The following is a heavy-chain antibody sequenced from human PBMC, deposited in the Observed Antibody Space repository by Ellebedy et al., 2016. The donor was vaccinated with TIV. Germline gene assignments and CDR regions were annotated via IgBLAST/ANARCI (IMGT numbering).Heavy chain of an antibody. CDR1: GFTFSGSA. CDR3: TRLQGYDILTGYYLIGGMDV. D-gene: IGHD3-9*01. Sequence: GGSLRLXCAASGFTFSGSAMHWVRQASGKGLEWVGRIRSKANSYATAYAASVKGRFTISRDDSKNTAYLQMNSLKTEDTAVYYCTRLQGYDILTGYYLIGGMDVWGQGTTVTVSS. V-gene: IGHV3-73*01. J-gene: IGHJ6*02. CDR2: IRSKANSYAT.